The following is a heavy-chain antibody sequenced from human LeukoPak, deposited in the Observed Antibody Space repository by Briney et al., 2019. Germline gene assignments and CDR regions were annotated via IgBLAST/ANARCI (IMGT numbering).Heavy chain of an antibody. CDR2: IYYSGST. Sequence: SETLSLTCIVSGGSISSYYWSWIRQPPGKGLEWIGYIYYSGSTNYNPSLKSRVTISVDTSKNQFSLKLSSVTAADTAVYYCAVFSFYGDYVDYWGQGTLVTVSS. V-gene: IGHV4-59*01. CDR1: GGSISSYY. D-gene: IGHD4-17*01. J-gene: IGHJ4*02. CDR3: AVFSFYGDYVDY.